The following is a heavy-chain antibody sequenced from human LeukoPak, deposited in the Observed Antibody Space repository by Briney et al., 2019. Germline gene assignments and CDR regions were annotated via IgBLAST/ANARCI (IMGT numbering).Heavy chain of an antibody. CDR2: IHYSGNT. CDR3: ASTEWNYAR. D-gene: IGHD1-7*01. V-gene: IGHV4-59*08. Sequence: SETLSLTRTVSGGSISSYYWSWMRQPPGKGLEWIVYIHYSGNTNYNPSLKSRVTISLDTSRTQFSLKLPSVTAADTAVYYCASTEWNYARWGQGILVTVSS. J-gene: IGHJ4*02. CDR1: GGSISSYY.